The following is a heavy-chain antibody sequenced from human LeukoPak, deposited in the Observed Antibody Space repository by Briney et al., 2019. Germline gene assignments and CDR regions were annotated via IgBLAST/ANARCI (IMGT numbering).Heavy chain of an antibody. Sequence: GRSLRLSCAASRFTFRNHGMHWVRQAPGKGLEWAAVIWYDGSNKYYADSVKGRFTISRDNSKNTLYLQMNSLRAEDTAVYYCARDRDARYLDYWGQGTLVTVSS. D-gene: IGHD6-6*01. CDR1: RFTFRNHG. V-gene: IGHV3-33*01. J-gene: IGHJ4*02. CDR3: ARDRDARYLDY. CDR2: IWYDGSNK.